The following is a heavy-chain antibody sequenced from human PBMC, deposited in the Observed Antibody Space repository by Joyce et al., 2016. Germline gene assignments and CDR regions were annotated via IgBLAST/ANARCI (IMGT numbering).Heavy chain of an antibody. CDR1: GVSISSGGYH. CDR2: IYYSGST. J-gene: IGHJ6*03. D-gene: IGHD3-9*01. V-gene: IGHV4-31*03. CDR3: ARDLRGAYMDV. Sequence: QVQLQESGPGLVKPSQTLSLTCTVSGVSISSGGYHWSWIRQHPGKGLEWIGCIYYSGSTYYNPSLKSRVTISVDTSKNQVSLRLTSVTAADTAVYYCARDLRGAYMDVWGKGTTVTVSS.